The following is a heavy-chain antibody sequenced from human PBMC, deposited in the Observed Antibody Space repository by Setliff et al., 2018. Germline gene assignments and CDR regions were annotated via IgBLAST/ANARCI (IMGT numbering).Heavy chain of an antibody. CDR2: IQSSGNT. D-gene: IGHD5-12*01. CDR1: GGSVGSGNFY. CDR3: AGTPARGTTWLSPFDY. V-gene: IGHV4-61*02. J-gene: IGHJ4*02. Sequence: SETLSLTCTVSGGSVGSGNFYWTWIRQTAGKGLEWIGLIQSSGNTNYNPSLQSRVTISIDTSKNQFSLKMTSVTAADTALYYCAGTPARGTTWLSPFDYWGQGTLVTVSS.